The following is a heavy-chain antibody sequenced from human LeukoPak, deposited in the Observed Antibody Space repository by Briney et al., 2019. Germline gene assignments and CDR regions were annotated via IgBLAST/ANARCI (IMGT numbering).Heavy chain of an antibody. CDR3: ANLPQPHTRPLKGYS. CDR1: GFTFSSYA. Sequence: TGGPLRPPCAPPGFTFSSYARSGVPQPPGKGLEWVSAISGSGGSTYYADSVKGRFTISRDNSKNTLYLQMNSLRAEDTAVYYCANLPQPHTRPLKGYSWGQGTLVTVSS. J-gene: IGHJ5*02. V-gene: IGHV3-23*01. CDR2: ISGSGGST. D-gene: IGHD2-15*01.